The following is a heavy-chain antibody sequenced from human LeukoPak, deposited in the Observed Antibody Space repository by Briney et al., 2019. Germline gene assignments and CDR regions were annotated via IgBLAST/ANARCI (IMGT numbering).Heavy chain of an antibody. CDR2: ISGSGGST. V-gene: IGHV3-23*01. J-gene: IGHJ5*02. D-gene: IGHD3-3*01. CDR1: GFTFSSYA. CDR3: AKDLRFLEWSMGGWFDP. Sequence: GGSLRLSCAASGFTFSSYAMSWVRQAPGKGLEWVSAISGSGGSTYYADSVKGRFTISRDNSKNTLYLQMNSLRAEDTAVYYCAKDLRFLEWSMGGWFDPWGQGTLVTVSS.